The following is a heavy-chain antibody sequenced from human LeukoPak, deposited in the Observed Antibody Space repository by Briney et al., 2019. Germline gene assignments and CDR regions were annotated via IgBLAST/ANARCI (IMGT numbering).Heavy chain of an antibody. CDR2: INPNSGNT. J-gene: IGHJ6*03. V-gene: IGHV1-8*03. Sequence: ASVKVSCKASGYTFTGYYMHWVRQAPGQGLEWMGWINPNSGNTGYAQKFQGRVTITRNTSISTAYMELSSLRSEDTAVYYCARGRWYYYDSSGYAGPPAYYMDVWGKGTTVTVSS. CDR3: ARGRWYYYDSSGYAGPPAYYMDV. D-gene: IGHD3-22*01. CDR1: GYTFTGYY.